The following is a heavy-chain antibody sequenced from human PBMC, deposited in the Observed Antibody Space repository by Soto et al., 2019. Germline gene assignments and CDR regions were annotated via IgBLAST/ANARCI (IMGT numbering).Heavy chain of an antibody. V-gene: IGHV1-69*13. D-gene: IGHD5-18*01. CDR3: ARSRGYSYGYNYYYYYGMDV. J-gene: IGHJ6*02. CDR2: IIPIFGTA. CDR1: GGTFSSYA. Sequence: GASVKVSCKASGGTFSSYAISWVRQAPGQGLEWMGGIIPIFGTANYAQKFQGRVTITADESTSTAYMELSSLRSEDTAVYYCARSRGYSYGYNYYYYYGMDVWGQGTKVTVS.